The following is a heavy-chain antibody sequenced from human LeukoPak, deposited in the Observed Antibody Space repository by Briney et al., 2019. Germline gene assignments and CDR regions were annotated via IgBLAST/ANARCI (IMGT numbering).Heavy chain of an antibody. CDR3: ARAGTSGAPNDAFDI. D-gene: IGHD1-26*01. CDR1: GGSISSGSYY. V-gene: IGHV4-61*02. Sequence: PSETLSLTCTVSGGSISSGSYYWSWIRQPAGKGLEWIGRIYTSGSTNYNPSLKSRVTISVDTSKNQFSLKLSSVTAADTAVYYCARAGTSGAPNDAFDIWGQGTMVTVSS. J-gene: IGHJ3*02. CDR2: IYTSGST.